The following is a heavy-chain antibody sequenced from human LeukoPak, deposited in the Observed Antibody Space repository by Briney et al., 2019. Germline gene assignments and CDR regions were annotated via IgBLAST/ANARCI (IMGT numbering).Heavy chain of an antibody. Sequence: SETLSLTCTVSGGSISSYYWSWIRQPPGKGLEWIGYIYYSGGTNYNPSLKSRVTISVDTSKNQFSLKLSSVTAADTAVYYCARDSPVFDAFDIWGQGTMVTVSS. CDR3: ARDSPVFDAFDI. J-gene: IGHJ3*02. D-gene: IGHD1-20*01. CDR2: IYYSGGT. V-gene: IGHV4-59*01. CDR1: GGSISSYY.